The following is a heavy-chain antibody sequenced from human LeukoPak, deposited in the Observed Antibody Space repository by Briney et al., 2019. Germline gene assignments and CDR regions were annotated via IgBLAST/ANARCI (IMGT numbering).Heavy chain of an antibody. CDR2: IIPTLGIA. CDR3: ARGYSGYDFGFSGDLVAASFDY. D-gene: IGHD5-12*01. CDR1: GGTFSSYA. Sequence: SVKVSCKASGGTFSSYAISWVRQAPGQGLEWMGRIIPTLGIANYAQKFQGRVTITADKSTSTAYMELSSLRSEDTAVYYCARGYSGYDFGFSGDLVAASFDYWGQGTLVTVSS. V-gene: IGHV1-69*04. J-gene: IGHJ4*02.